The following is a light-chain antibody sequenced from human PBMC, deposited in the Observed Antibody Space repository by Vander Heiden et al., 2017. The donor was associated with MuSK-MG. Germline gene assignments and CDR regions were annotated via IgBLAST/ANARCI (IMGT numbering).Light chain of an antibody. V-gene: IGKV3-15*01. Sequence: EAVMPQSPGTLSVSPGQGATLSSRASQSVRSKLAWYQQKPGQAPRLLIYGASSRATGIPARFSGTESEIEFTLTIGSLQSEDFAVYYCQQYYTWSRTFGQG. CDR1: QSVRSK. J-gene: IGKJ1*01. CDR3: QQYYTWSRT. CDR2: GAS.